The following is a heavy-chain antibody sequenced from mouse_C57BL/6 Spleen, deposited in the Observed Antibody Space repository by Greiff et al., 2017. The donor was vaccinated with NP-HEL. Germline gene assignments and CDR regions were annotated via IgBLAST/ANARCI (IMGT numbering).Heavy chain of an antibody. CDR2: ISYDGSN. CDR1: GYSITSGYY. Sequence: EVKLQESGPGLVKPSQSLSLTCSVTGYSITSGYYWNWIRQFPGNKLEWMGYISYDGSNNYNPSLKNRISITRDTSKNQFFLKLNSVTTEDTATYYCARRIYYGKGDYAMDYWGQGTSVTVSS. CDR3: ARRIYYGKGDYAMDY. J-gene: IGHJ4*01. V-gene: IGHV3-6*01. D-gene: IGHD2-1*01.